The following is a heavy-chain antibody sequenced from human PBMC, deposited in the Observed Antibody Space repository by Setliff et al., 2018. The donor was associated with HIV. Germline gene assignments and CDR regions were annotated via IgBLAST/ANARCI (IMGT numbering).Heavy chain of an antibody. CDR3: ERVTHRLSGGIDY. J-gene: IGHJ4*02. CDR2: INPNSGGT. V-gene: IGHV1-2*02. CDR1: GYTFTGYY. Sequence: GASVKVSCKASGYTFTGYYMHWVRQAPGQGLEWMGWINPNSGGTTYAQKFQGRVIMTRDTSTSTVYMELHWLASDDTAVYYCERVTHRLSGGIDYRGQGTQVTVSS. D-gene: IGHD2-15*01.